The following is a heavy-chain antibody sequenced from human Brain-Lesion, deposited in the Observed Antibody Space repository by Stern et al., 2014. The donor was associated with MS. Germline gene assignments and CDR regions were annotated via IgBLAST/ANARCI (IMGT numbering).Heavy chain of an antibody. J-gene: IGHJ4*02. CDR2: IFPRDSNT. Sequence: EVQLVQSGAEVKKPGESLKISCEASGYLFDDYWIGWVRQMSGRGLELVAIIFPRDSNTRYSTSVQGQVTISADKSISTAYLQWGSLKASTPPLFYCAKSPATPSGYDRFDYWGQGALVTVSS. V-gene: IGHV5-51*03. CDR1: GYLFDDYW. D-gene: IGHD5-12*01. CDR3: AKSPATPSGYDRFDY.